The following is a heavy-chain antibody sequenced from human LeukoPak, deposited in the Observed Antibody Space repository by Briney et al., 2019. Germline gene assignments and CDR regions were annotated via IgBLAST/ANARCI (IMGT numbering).Heavy chain of an antibody. CDR1: GYSISSGYY. CDR3: ARSIAPEGWFDP. V-gene: IGHV4-38-2*02. J-gene: IGHJ5*02. Sequence: SETLSLTCTVSGYSISSGYYWGWIRQPPGKGLEWIGSIYHSGSTNYNPSLKSRVTISVDTSKNQFSLKLSSVTAADTAVYYCARSIAPEGWFDPWGQGTLVTVSS. CDR2: IYHSGST.